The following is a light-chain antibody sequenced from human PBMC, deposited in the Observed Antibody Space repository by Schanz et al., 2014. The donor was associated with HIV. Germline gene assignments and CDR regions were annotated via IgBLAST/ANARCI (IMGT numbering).Light chain of an antibody. CDR3: QQRVDT. CDR1: QSIRSW. CDR2: AAS. J-gene: IGKJ4*01. Sequence: DIQMTQSPSSLSASVGDRVTITCRASQSIRSWLAWYQQKPGRAPNLLIYAASTLQSGVPSRFSGSGSGTDFTLTISSLQPEDFATYYCQQRVDTFGGGTKVEIK. V-gene: IGKV1-39*01.